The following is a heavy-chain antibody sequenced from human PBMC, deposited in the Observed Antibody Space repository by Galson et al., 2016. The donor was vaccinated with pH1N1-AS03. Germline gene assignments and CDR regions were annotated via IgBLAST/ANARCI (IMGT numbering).Heavy chain of an antibody. D-gene: IGHD2-2*01. V-gene: IGHV4-59*01. CDR1: AGPISTYY. Sequence: ETLSLTCTVSAGPISTYYWTWIRQPPGRGLEWIGYIYFSGRTNCSPSLKSRANISLDRSRNQFSLNLNSVTAADTAGYYCARVRSEWLGVNSSWYGIDSWGQGTLVTVSS. CDR2: IYFSGRT. J-gene: IGHJ4*02. CDR3: ARVRSEWLGVNSSWYGIDS.